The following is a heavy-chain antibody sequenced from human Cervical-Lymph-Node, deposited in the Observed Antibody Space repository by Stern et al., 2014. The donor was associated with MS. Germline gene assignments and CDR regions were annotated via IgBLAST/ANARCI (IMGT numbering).Heavy chain of an antibody. CDR1: GGTFSTYA. D-gene: IGHD3-10*01. J-gene: IGHJ3*02. CDR3: ARDQRHLNSGSFAFDI. CDR2: ISPIIGTA. Sequence: VQLVQSGGEVKQPGSSVKVSCTASGGTFSTYAINWVRQAPGQGLEWMGGISPIIGTANYARNFQGKVTIIADEPKKTVYMEVSSLRSEDTAVYYCARDQRHLNSGSFAFDIWGQGTMVLVSS. V-gene: IGHV1-69*01.